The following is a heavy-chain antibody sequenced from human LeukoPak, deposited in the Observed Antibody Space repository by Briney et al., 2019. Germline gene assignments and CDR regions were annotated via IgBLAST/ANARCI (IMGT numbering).Heavy chain of an antibody. CDR3: ARGGMITFGGVIAPYDY. D-gene: IGHD3-16*02. Sequence: PSETLSLLCAVYGGSFSGYYWSWFSRPPGKGLEWCGEINHSGSTNYNPSLKSRVTISVDTSKNQFSLKLSSVTAADTAVYYCARGGMITFGGVIAPYDYWGQGTLVTVSS. CDR1: GGSFSGYY. V-gene: IGHV4-34*01. J-gene: IGHJ4*02. CDR2: INHSGST.